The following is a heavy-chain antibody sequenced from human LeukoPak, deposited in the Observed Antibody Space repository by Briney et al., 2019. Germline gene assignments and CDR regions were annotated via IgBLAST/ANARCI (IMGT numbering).Heavy chain of an antibody. CDR3: ATDLTAAGAFDI. D-gene: IGHD3-9*01. V-gene: IGHV1-24*01. CDR1: GYTLTELS. Sequence: ASVKVSCKVSGYTLTELSRHWVRQAPGKGLEWMVGFDPEDGETIYAQKFQGRVTMTEDTSTDTAYMELSSLRSEDTAVYYCATDLTAAGAFDIWGQGTMVTVSS. CDR2: FDPEDGET. J-gene: IGHJ3*02.